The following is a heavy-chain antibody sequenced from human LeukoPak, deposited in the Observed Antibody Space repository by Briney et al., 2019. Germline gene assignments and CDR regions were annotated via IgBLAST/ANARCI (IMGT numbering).Heavy chain of an antibody. D-gene: IGHD2-2*01. V-gene: IGHV1-2*02. Sequence: ASVKVSCKTSGYTFTGSYLHWVRQVPGQGLEWMGWTNPSTGGTKSAQQFEGRVTMTRDKSNTTVYMELRSLRLDDTDTYSCARGGAFCSITTCHEFDHWGQGTLVIVSS. CDR2: TNPSTGGT. CDR1: GYTFTGSY. CDR3: ARGGAFCSITTCHEFDH. J-gene: IGHJ4*02.